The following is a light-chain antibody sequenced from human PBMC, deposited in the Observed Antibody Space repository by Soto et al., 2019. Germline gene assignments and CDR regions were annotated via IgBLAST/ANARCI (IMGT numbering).Light chain of an antibody. CDR2: SIS. J-gene: IGKJ2*01. V-gene: IGKV3-15*01. CDR1: QSVGNR. CDR3: QQYYQWPPYT. Sequence: EIVMTQSPATLSVSPGERVTLSCRASQSVGNRLAWYRQRPGQAPRLLIYSISTRASAVPGRFSGSGSGAEFTLTISSLQSEDFGVYYCQQYYQWPPYTFGQGTKLEI.